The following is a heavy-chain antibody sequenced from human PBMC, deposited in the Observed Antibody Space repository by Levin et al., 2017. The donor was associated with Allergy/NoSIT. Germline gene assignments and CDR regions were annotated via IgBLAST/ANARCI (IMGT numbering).Heavy chain of an antibody. CDR1: GFTFSSYS. D-gene: IGHD6-6*01. V-gene: IGHV3-21*01. CDR3: ARDDPQARRGDAFDI. Sequence: GESLKISCAASGFTFSSYSMNWVRQAPGKGLEWVSSISSSSSYIYYADSVKGRFTISRDNAKNSLYLQMNSLRAEDTAVYYCARDDPQARRGDAFDIWGQGTMVTVSS. CDR2: ISSSSSYI. J-gene: IGHJ3*02.